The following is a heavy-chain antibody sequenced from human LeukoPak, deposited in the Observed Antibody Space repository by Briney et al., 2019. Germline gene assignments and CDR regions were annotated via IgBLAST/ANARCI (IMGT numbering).Heavy chain of an antibody. CDR3: AQGHSSSWYIIGR. CDR2: ISYDGRTI. Sequence: GGSLRLSCAASGFNFSSYGMNWVRQAPGKGLEWVAIISYDGRTIYYADSVKGRFTISRDNSKNTVYLQMNSLRIEDTAVFYCAQGHSSSWYIIGRWGQGTVVTVSS. CDR1: GFNFSSYG. V-gene: IGHV3-30*18. D-gene: IGHD6-13*01. J-gene: IGHJ4*02.